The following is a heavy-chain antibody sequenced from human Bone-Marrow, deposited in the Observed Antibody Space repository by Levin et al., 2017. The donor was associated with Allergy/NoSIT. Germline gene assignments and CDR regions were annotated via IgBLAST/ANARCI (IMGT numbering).Heavy chain of an antibody. CDR3: ARHFVGSGGSCYSEGWFDP. D-gene: IGHD2-15*01. V-gene: IGHV4-39*01. CDR1: GGSIITNSYY. CDR2: IYHSGFT. J-gene: IGHJ5*02. Sequence: GSLRLSCTVSGGSIITNSYYWGWIRQPPGKGLEWIGSIYHSGFTYYNPSLKSRVTISVDTPKNQLSLKLSSVTAADTALYYCARHFVGSGGSCYSEGWFDPWGQGALVTVSS.